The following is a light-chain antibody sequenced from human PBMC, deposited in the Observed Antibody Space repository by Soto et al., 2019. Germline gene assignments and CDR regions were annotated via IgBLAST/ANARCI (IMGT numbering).Light chain of an antibody. J-gene: IGKJ2*01. V-gene: IGKV3-20*01. CDR3: QHYGSSPQYT. Sequence: EIVLTQSPGTLSLSPGERATLSCRASQSVSSRYLAWYQQKPGQAPRLLIYGASSRATGIPDRFSGSGYGTDFTLTISRLVPEDFAVYYCQHYGSSPQYTFGQGTKLEIK. CDR1: QSVSSRY. CDR2: GAS.